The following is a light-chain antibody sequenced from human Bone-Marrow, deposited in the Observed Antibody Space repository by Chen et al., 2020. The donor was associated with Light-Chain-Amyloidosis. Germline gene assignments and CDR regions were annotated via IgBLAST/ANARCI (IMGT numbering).Light chain of an antibody. V-gene: IGKV3-20*01. Sequence: EIVLTQSPGTLSLSPGEGANLSCRASQTISSNYLTGYQQKFGQAPRLLIYGSSSRATGIPDSVTGSGSGTDFTLTINRLEPEDVAMYDCQQYGTSPLTVGGGTKVEIK. CDR1: QTISSNY. J-gene: IGKJ4*01. CDR2: GSS. CDR3: QQYGTSPLT.